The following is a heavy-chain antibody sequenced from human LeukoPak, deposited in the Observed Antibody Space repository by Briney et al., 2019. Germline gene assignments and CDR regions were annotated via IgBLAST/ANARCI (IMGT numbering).Heavy chain of an antibody. J-gene: IGHJ4*02. D-gene: IGHD3-10*01. CDR2: IYSAGST. CDR3: ARSDGSGSYPVDY. Sequence: PGGSLRLSCAASGFTVSDNYMSWVRQAPGKGLEWVSVIYSAGSTYYADSVKGRFTTSRDNSKNTLYLQMNSLRAEDTAVYYCARSDGSGSYPVDYWGQGALVTVSS. CDR1: GFTVSDNY. V-gene: IGHV3-66*01.